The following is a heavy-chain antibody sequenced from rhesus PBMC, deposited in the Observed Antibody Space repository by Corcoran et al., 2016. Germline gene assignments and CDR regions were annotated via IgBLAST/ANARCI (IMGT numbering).Heavy chain of an antibody. CDR2: ISVASGRP. CDR3: LRDWGAERY. Sequence: QLQLQESGPGLVKPSETLSLTCAVSGGSISNNYWSWIRQPPGEGLEWIGRISVASGRPDHNPSLKSRVTISTDASKNPVSLKLSSVTAADTAVYYCLRDWGAERYWGQGVLVTVSS. D-gene: IGHD1-14*01. J-gene: IGHJ4*01. V-gene: IGHV4-173*01. CDR1: GGSISNNY.